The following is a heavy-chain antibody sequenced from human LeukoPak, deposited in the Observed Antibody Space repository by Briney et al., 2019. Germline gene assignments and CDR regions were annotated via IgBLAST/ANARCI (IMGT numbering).Heavy chain of an antibody. V-gene: IGHV3-30*18. D-gene: IGHD5-24*01. CDR2: ISYDGSNK. J-gene: IGHJ4*02. Sequence: GGSLRLSCAASEFTFSSYGMHWVRQAPGKGLEWVAVISYDGSNKYYADSVKGRFTISRDNSKNTLYLQMNSLRAEDTAVYYCAKDRGWLQFDYWGQGTLVTVSS. CDR1: EFTFSSYG. CDR3: AKDRGWLQFDY.